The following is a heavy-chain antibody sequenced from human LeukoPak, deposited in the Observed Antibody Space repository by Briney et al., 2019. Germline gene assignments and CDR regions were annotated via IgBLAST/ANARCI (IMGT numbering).Heavy chain of an antibody. Sequence: GGSLRLSCAASGFTFNNYNMSWFRQAPGKGLEWVGFIRSKAYGGTTEYAASVKGRFTISRDDSKTIAYLQMNSLKTEDTAVYYCTRGSYSFDYWGQGTLVTVSS. V-gene: IGHV3-49*03. CDR1: GFTFNNYN. CDR2: IRSKAYGGTT. J-gene: IGHJ4*02. D-gene: IGHD1-26*01. CDR3: TRGSYSFDY.